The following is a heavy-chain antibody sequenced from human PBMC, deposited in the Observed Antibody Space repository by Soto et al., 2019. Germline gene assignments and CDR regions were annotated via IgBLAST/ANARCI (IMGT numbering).Heavy chain of an antibody. J-gene: IGHJ5*02. CDR2: IYPGDSDT. Sequence: GESLKISCKGSGYSFTSYWIGWVRQMPGKGLEWMGIIYPGDSDTRYSPSFQGQVTISADKSISTAYLQWSSLKASDTAMYYCARRGIAAAGIVNWFDPWGQGTLVTVSS. D-gene: IGHD6-13*01. V-gene: IGHV5-51*01. CDR1: GYSFTSYW. CDR3: ARRGIAAAGIVNWFDP.